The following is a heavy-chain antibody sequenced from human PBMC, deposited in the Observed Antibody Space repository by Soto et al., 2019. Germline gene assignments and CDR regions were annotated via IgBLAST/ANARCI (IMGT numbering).Heavy chain of an antibody. Sequence: GGSLRLSCAASGFTFSSYWMHWVRQAPGKGLVWVSRINIDGSYTTYADSVKGRFTISRDNAKNTLYLQMNSLSAEDTAVYYCGRGRSYGMDVWGQGTTVTVSS. V-gene: IGHV3-74*01. CDR1: GFTFSSYW. CDR2: INIDGSYT. J-gene: IGHJ6*02. CDR3: GRGRSYGMDV.